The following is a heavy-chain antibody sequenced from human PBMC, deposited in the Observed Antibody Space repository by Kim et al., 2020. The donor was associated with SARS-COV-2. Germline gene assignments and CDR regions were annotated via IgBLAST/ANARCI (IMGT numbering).Heavy chain of an antibody. V-gene: IGHV3-21*01. CDR3: ASLAQGIAARPFDY. J-gene: IGHJ4*02. D-gene: IGHD6-6*01. Sequence: VRRAPGKGLEWVSSISSSSSYIYYADSVKGRFTISRDNAKNSLYLRMNSLRAEDTAVYYCASLAQGIAARPFDYWGQGTLVTVSS. CDR2: ISSSSSYI.